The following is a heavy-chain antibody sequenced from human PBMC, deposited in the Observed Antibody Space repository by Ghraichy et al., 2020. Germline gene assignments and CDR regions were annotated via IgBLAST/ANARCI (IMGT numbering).Heavy chain of an antibody. J-gene: IGHJ6*02. D-gene: IGHD5-18*01. CDR1: GFTFSSYG. CDR2: IWYDGSNK. V-gene: IGHV3-33*01. CDR3: ARGGYSYGYYFYGMDV. Sequence: GGSPRLSCAASGFTFSSYGMHWVRQAPGKGLEWVAVIWYDGSNKYYADSVKGRFTISRDNSKNTLYLQMNSLRAEDTAVYYCARGGYSYGYYFYGMDVWGQGTTVTVSS.